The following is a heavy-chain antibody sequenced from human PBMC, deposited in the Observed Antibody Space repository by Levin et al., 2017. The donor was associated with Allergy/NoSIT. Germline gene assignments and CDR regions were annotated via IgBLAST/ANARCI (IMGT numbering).Heavy chain of an antibody. D-gene: IGHD6-19*01. CDR3: ARSLYRSAWHKRHDAFDI. Sequence: GESLKISCAASGFAFSSSWMTWVRQAPGKGLEWVANIKEDGREVYYVDSLKGRFTISRDNAKNSLYLQINSLMAEDTAVYYCARSLYRSAWHKRHDAFDIWGQGTMVTVSS. V-gene: IGHV3-7*01. J-gene: IGHJ3*02. CDR2: IKEDGREV. CDR1: GFAFSSSW.